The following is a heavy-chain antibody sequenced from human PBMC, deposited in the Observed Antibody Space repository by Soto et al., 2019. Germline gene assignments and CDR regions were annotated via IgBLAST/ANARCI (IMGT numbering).Heavy chain of an antibody. CDR1: GYTFFTYD. V-gene: IGHV1-18*01. CDR3: ARHHGPTTSENWFDP. Sequence: GASVKVSCKASGYTFFTYDISWVRQAPGQGLEWMGWISTYSGDTKYAQKFQGRVTMTTDTSTTTAYLELRSLRSDDTAVYYCARHHGPTTSENWFDPWGQGTQVT. CDR2: ISTYSGDT. D-gene: IGHD5-12*01. J-gene: IGHJ5*02.